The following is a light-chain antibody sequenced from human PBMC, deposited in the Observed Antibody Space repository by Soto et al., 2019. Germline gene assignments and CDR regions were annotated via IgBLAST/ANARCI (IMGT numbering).Light chain of an antibody. J-gene: IGKJ5*01. V-gene: IGKV3-20*01. CDR1: QSVSSSY. CDR3: QQYGSSPVT. Sequence: EIELTQSPGTLSLSPGDRATISCRARQSVSSSYLAWYQPQPGQAPRLLIYGASSRATHIPDRVSGRLSGTDFTRTISILEHEDLPVDYCQQYGSSPVTFGQGTRLEI. CDR2: GAS.